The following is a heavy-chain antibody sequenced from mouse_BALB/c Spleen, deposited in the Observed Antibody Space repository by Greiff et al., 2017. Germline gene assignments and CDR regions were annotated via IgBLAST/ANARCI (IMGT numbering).Heavy chain of an antibody. CDR2: ISSGSSTI. J-gene: IGHJ4*01. CDR3: ARDLYYYAMDY. CDR1: GFTFSSFG. V-gene: IGHV5-17*02. Sequence: DVKLVESGGGLVQPGGSRKLSCAASGFTFSSFGMHWVRQAPEKGLEWVAYISSGSSTIYYADTVKGRFTISRDNPKNTLFLQMTSLRSEDTAMYYCARDLYYYAMDYWGQGTSVTVSS.